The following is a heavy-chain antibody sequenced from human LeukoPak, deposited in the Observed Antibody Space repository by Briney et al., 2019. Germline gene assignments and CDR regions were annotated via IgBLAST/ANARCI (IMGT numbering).Heavy chain of an antibody. CDR3: ARYLRRGGLARTDDAFDI. V-gene: IGHV3-30*02. D-gene: IGHD3-9*01. CDR2: IRYDGSNK. Sequence: GGSLRLSCAASGFTFSGYHMHWVRQAPGKGLEWVAFIRYDGSNKYYADSVKGRFTISRDNSKNTLYLQMNSLRAEDTAVYYCARYLRRGGLARTDDAFDIWGQGTMVTVSS. CDR1: GFTFSGYH. J-gene: IGHJ3*02.